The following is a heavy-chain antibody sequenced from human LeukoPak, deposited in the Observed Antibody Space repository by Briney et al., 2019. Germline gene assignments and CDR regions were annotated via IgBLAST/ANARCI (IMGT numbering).Heavy chain of an antibody. D-gene: IGHD3-22*01. CDR1: GVSISSGSFY. CDR2: IYTSENT. J-gene: IGHJ5*02. Sequence: SETLSLTCTVSGVSISSGSFYWSWIRQPAGKGLEWIGRIYTSENTNYNPSLQSRITMSVDTSKNQFSLKLSSVTAADTAVYYCARDDYDSSGYYGAFWFDPWGQGIPVTVAS. CDR3: ARDDYDSSGYYGAFWFDP. V-gene: IGHV4-61*02.